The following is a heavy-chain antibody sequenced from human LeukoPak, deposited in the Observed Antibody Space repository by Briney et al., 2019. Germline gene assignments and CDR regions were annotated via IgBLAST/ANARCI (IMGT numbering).Heavy chain of an antibody. CDR1: PGSITNYY. CDR2: ISPGGNT. Sequence: SEILSLTCTVSPGSITNYYYNWIRQPPGKRLEWIGYISPGGNTNYNPSLESRVTISVDTSKNQVSLKLISGTAADTAIYYCARSYGSGNYSPFLWGQGTLVTVSS. CDR3: ARSYGSGNYSPFL. V-gene: IGHV4-4*08. D-gene: IGHD3-10*01. J-gene: IGHJ4*02.